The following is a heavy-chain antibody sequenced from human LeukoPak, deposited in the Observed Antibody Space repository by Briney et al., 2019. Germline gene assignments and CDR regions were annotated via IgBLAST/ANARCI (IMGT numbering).Heavy chain of an antibody. J-gene: IGHJ2*01. CDR2: IDGSGDIT. CDR1: GFTFGTSA. V-gene: IGHV3-23*01. CDR3: AKEVRQGYWYFDL. Sequence: PGGSLRLSCVTSGFTFGTSAMSWVRQAPGKGLQWVSAIDGSGDITYYAAAVKGRSTISRDNSKNTLFLEIDRLRDEDTATYYCAKEVRQGYWYFDLWGRGTLVTVSS.